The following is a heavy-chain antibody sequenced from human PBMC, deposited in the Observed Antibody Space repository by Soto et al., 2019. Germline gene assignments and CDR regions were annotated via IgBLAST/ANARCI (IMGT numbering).Heavy chain of an antibody. V-gene: IGHV3-11*01. D-gene: IGHD1-1*01. CDR3: ARDLQLEEAYDAFDI. J-gene: IGHJ3*02. Sequence: VGSLRLSCAASGFTFSVYYMSWIRQAPGKGLEWVSYISSSGSTIYYADSVKGRFTISRDNAKNSLYLQMNSLRAEDTAVYYCARDLQLEEAYDAFDIWGQGTMVTVSS. CDR1: GFTFSVYY. CDR2: ISSSGSTI.